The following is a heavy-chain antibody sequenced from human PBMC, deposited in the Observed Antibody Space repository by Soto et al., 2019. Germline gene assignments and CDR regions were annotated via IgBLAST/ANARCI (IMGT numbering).Heavy chain of an antibody. CDR3: ARPMDYSSSSGGFDY. CDR2: IYYSGST. V-gene: IGHV4-39*01. J-gene: IGHJ4*02. Sequence: QLQLQESGPGLVKPSETLSLTCTVSGGSISSSSYYWGWIRQPPGKGLEWIGSIYYSGSTYYNPSLKSRVTISVDTSKNQFSLKLSSVTAADTAVYYCARPMDYSSSSGGFDYWGQGTLVTVSS. D-gene: IGHD6-6*01. CDR1: GGSISSSSYY.